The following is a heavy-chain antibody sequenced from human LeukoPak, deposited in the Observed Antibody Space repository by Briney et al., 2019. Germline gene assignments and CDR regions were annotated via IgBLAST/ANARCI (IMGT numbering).Heavy chain of an antibody. CDR3: ARVHYTTGYAFDI. CDR2: MNPNSGNT. V-gene: IGHV1-8*01. D-gene: IGHD3-3*01. J-gene: IGHJ3*02. Sequence: GASVKVSCKASGYTFTSYDINWVRQATGQGLEWMGWMNPNSGNTGYAQKFQGRVTMTRNTSISTAYMELSRLRSDDTAVYYCARVHYTTGYAFDIWGQGTMVTVSS. CDR1: GYTFTSYD.